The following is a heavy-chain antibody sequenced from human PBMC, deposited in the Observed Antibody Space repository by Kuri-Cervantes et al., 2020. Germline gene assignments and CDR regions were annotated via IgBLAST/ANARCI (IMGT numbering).Heavy chain of an antibody. CDR3: ARETVAITMIIVVTSTYYFDY. D-gene: IGHD3-22*01. V-gene: IGHV4-4*02. CDR1: GGSISSSNW. CDR2: IYHSVST. J-gene: IGHJ4*02. Sequence: GSLRLSCAVSGGSISSSNWWSWVRQPPGKGLEWIGEIYHSVSTNYNPSLKSRVTISVDKSKNQFSLKLSSVTAADTAVYYCARETVAITMIIVVTSTYYFDYWGQGTLVTVSS.